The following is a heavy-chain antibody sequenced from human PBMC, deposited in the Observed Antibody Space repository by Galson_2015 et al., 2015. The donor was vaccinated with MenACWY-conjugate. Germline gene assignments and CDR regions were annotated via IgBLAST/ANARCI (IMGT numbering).Heavy chain of an antibody. D-gene: IGHD1/OR15-1a*01. CDR2: INYSGRT. CDR1: GDSISSDNYY. CDR3: ARRTPDLNWFDP. V-gene: IGHV4-39*01. J-gene: IGHJ5*02. Sequence: SETLSLTCTVSGDSISSDNYYWTWVRQPPGRGLEWIASINYSGRTFYNPFLMSRVSISVDMSKSQYSLKLTSVTAADTAVYFCARRTPDLNWFDPWGQGTLVTVSS.